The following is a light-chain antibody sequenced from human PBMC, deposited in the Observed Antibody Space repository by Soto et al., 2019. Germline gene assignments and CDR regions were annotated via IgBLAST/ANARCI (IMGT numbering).Light chain of an antibody. CDR3: EAWDASLSGQGV. J-gene: IGLJ2*01. V-gene: IGLV1-47*01. CDR1: SSNIGSNY. CDR2: RND. Sequence: QSVLTQPPSASGTPGQRVTISCSGSSSNIGSNYVYWYQQLQGTAPKLLIYRNDQRPSGVPDLFSCSTSGTSASLAIRGLRSEDEADEYGEAWDASLSGQGVFGGGTKLTVL.